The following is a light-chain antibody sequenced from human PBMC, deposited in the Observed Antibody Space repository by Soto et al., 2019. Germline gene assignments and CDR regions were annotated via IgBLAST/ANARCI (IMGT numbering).Light chain of an antibody. CDR2: GAS. V-gene: IGKV3-20*01. CDR3: QQFHSSPWT. Sequence: DIVLTQSPGTLSLSPGERATLSCRASQSVTNTYLAGYQQKPRQAPRLLIYGASNRATAIPDRFSGSGSGTDFTLSISRLEPEDFAVYYCQQFHSSPWTFGQGTKVEIK. J-gene: IGKJ1*01. CDR1: QSVTNTY.